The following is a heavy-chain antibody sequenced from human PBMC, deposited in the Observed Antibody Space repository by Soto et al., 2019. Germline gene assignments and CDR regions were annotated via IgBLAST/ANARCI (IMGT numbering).Heavy chain of an antibody. CDR2: INHSGST. D-gene: IGHD6-6*01. CDR1: GGSFSSYY. Sequence: PSETLSLTCAVYGGSFSSYYWSWIRQPPGKGLEWIGEINHSGSTNYNPSLKSRVTISVDTSKNQFSLKLSSVTAADTAVYYCARCEGSSSPPADYWGQGTLVTVSS. CDR3: ARCEGSSSPPADY. J-gene: IGHJ4*02. V-gene: IGHV4-34*01.